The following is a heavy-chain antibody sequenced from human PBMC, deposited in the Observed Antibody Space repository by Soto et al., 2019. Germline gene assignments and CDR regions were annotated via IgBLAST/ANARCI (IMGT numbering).Heavy chain of an antibody. V-gene: IGHV3-7*03. J-gene: IGHJ4*02. CDR2: IKQDGSEK. CDR3: ARAYCGGDCYGTFDY. CDR1: GFTFSSYW. Sequence: EVQLVESGGGLVQPGGSLRLSCAASGFTFSSYWMSWVRQAPGKGLEWVANIKQDGSEKYYVDSVKGRFTISRDNAKNSLYLQMNSLRAEYTAVYYCARAYCGGDCYGTFDYWGQGTLVTVSS. D-gene: IGHD2-21*02.